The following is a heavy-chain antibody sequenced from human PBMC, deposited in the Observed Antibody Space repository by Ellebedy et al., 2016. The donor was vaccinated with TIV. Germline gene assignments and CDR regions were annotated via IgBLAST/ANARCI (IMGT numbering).Heavy chain of an antibody. D-gene: IGHD3-10*01. V-gene: IGHV3-66*01. J-gene: IGHJ1*01. CDR1: GFTVSGDY. Sequence: GESLKISCAASGFTVSGDYMSWVRQAPGKGLEWVSIMDAGGNTHYPDPVKGRFTVSRDNTKNTLYLQMNSLRTEDTALYYCVRVFYGSGSSLQHWGPGTLVSVSS. CDR2: MDAGGNT. CDR3: VRVFYGSGSSLQH.